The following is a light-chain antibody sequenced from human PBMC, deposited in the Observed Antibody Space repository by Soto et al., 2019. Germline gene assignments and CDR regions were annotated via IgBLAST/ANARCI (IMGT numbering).Light chain of an antibody. CDR2: GAA. Sequence: EIVLTQSPGTLSLSPGEGATLSCRASQTVRSSYLAWYQQKPGQAPRLLIYGAARRATGIPDRFSGSGSGTDFTLTISRLEPEDFAVYDCQQYDSPTPVYTFGQGTKLEIK. CDR3: QQYDSPTPVYT. J-gene: IGKJ2*01. CDR1: QTVRSSY. V-gene: IGKV3-20*01.